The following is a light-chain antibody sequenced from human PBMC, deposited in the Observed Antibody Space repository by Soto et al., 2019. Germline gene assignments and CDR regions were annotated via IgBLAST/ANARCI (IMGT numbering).Light chain of an antibody. CDR1: SSNIGF. Sequence: QSVLTQPPSVSAAPGQRVTISCTGSSSNIGFVSWYQQVPGTAPKLLTYDNDNRPLEIPDRFAGSKSGTSATLDITDLQTGDEADYYCGACDSSLSAGVFGTGTKLTVL. V-gene: IGLV1-51*01. J-gene: IGLJ1*01. CDR3: GACDSSLSAGV. CDR2: DND.